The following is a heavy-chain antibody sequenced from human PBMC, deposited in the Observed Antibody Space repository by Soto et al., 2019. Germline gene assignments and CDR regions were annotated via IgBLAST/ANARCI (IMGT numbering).Heavy chain of an antibody. CDR2: IIPLSGTA. J-gene: IGHJ4*02. V-gene: IGHV1-69*01. CDR3: ARAAKRYFDS. CDR1: GGTLSNYV. Sequence: QVQLVQSGAEVKKPGSSVKVSCKASGGTLSNYVINWVRQDPGQGLEWVGGIIPLSGTAKYAQKFQGRVTITADESTSTAYMELSSLRSEDTAVYYCARAAKRYFDSWGQGTQVTVSS.